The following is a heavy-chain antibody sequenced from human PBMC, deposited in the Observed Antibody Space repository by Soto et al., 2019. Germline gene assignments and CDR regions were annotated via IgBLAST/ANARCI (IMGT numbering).Heavy chain of an antibody. CDR3: VRDIR. V-gene: IGHV3-74*01. Sequence: EVQLVESGGGLVQPGGSLRLSCAASGFTFNNFWMYWVRQTPEKGLVWVSGISSDGTTTIYADSVKGRFTISRDNAKNTLYLQMNSLTVEDTAIYYCVRDIRWGQGTLVTVSS. CDR2: ISSDGTTT. J-gene: IGHJ4*02. CDR1: GFTFNNFW.